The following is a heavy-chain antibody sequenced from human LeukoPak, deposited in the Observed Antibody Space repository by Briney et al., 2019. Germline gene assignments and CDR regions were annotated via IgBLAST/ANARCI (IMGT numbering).Heavy chain of an antibody. CDR2: INAGNGNT. Sequence: ASVKVSCKASGYTFTSYAMHWVRQAPGQRLEWMGWINAGNGNTKYSQKFQGRVTITRDTSASTAYMELSSLRSEDTAVYYCARMESDFWSGYPTSFDYWGQGTLVTVSS. D-gene: IGHD3-3*01. J-gene: IGHJ4*02. CDR3: ARMESDFWSGYPTSFDY. V-gene: IGHV1-3*01. CDR1: GYTFTSYA.